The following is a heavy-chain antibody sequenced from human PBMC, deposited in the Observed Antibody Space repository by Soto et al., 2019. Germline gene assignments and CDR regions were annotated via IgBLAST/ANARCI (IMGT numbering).Heavy chain of an antibody. CDR2: IIPIFGTA. J-gene: IGHJ6*02. V-gene: IGHV1-69*06. CDR3: EREGRAAAGNYYYYGMDV. D-gene: IGHD6-13*01. Sequence: QVQLVQSGAEVKKPGSSVKVSCKASGGTFSSYAISWVRQAPGQGLEWMGGIIPIFGTANYAQKFQGRVTITAEKSTSTAYMELSSLRSEDTAVYYCEREGRAAAGNYYYYGMDVWGQGTTVTVSS. CDR1: GGTFSSYA.